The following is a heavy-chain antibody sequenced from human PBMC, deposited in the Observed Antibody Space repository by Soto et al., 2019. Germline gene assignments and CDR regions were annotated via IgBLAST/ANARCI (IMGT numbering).Heavy chain of an antibody. CDR2: IWNDGNTI. J-gene: IGHJ4*02. CDR3: ARDLREADYGGNFGY. CDR1: GFNFDKYG. Sequence: ESGGGVVQPGTSLRLSCAVSGFNFDKYGMHWVRRAPGKGLEWVAVIWNDGNTIYYTDSVKGRFTISRDNSKRALYLQMNSLRAEDTASYYCARDLREADYGGNFGYWGQGALLTVSS. D-gene: IGHD4-17*01. V-gene: IGHV3-33*01.